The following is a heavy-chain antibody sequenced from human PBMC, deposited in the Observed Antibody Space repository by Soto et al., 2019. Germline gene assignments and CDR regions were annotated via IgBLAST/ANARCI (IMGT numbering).Heavy chain of an antibody. Sequence: EVQLLESGGGLVQPGGSLRLSCAAAGFTFSTFEMSWVRQAPGRGLEWVSFISDDSSRTYYADAVKGRFTISRDNSKHPLYLQMNSLTAEDAAVDACVKGGWLDFWGQGTLVTVSS. D-gene: IGHD3-16*01. V-gene: IGHV3-23*01. CDR1: GFTFSTFE. J-gene: IGHJ5*01. CDR3: VKGGWLDF. CDR2: ISDDSSRT.